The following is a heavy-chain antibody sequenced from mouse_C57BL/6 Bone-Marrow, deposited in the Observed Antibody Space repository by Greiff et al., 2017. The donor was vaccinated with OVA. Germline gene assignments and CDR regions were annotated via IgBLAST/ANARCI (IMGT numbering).Heavy chain of an antibody. CDR1: GYTFTSYG. Sequence: QVQLQQSGAELARPGASVKLSCKASGYTFTSYGISWVKQRTGQGLEWIGEIYPRSGNTYYNEKFKGKATLTADKSSSTAYMELRSLTSEDSAVSFCARERGLYGNYGGWYFDVWGTGTTVTVSS. CDR3: ARERGLYGNYGGWYFDV. CDR2: IYPRSGNT. V-gene: IGHV1-81*01. D-gene: IGHD2-1*01. J-gene: IGHJ1*03.